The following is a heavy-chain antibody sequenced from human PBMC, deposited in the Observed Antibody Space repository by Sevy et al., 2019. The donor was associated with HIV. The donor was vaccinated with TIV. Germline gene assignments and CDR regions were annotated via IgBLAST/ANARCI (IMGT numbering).Heavy chain of an antibody. CDR1: GFTFSSYS. CDR3: ARDREEKFDY. D-gene: IGHD1-26*01. V-gene: IGHV3-21*01. CDR2: ISSSSSYI. J-gene: IGHJ4*02. Sequence: GESLKISCAASGFTFSSYSMNWVRQAPGKGLEWVSSISSSSSYIYYADSVKGRFTISRDNAKNSPYLQMNSLRAEDTAVYYCARDREEKFDYWGQGTLVTVSS.